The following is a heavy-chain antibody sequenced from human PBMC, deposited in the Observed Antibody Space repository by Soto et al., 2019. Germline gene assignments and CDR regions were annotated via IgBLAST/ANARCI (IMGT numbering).Heavy chain of an antibody. CDR2: IRSKTDGGTA. J-gene: IGHJ6*02. D-gene: IGHD3-10*01. Sequence: EVQLVESGGGLVKPGGSLRLSCAASGLTFTHAWMHWVRQAPGKGLEWVGRIRSKTDGGTADYAAPVKGRFTISRDDSKKTRFLQMDSLRIDDTAVFYCATSSVGFFYYCYGLDVWGQGTTVTVSS. CDR3: ATSSVGFFYYCYGLDV. V-gene: IGHV3-15*07. CDR1: GLTFTHAW.